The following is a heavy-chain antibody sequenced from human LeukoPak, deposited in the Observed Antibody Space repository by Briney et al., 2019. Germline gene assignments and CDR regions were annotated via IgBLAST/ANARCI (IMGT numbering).Heavy chain of an antibody. CDR2: ISSSSSTI. Sequence: GGSLRLSCAASGFTFSSYSMNWVRQAPGRGLEWVSYISSSSSTIYYADSVKGRFTISRDNAKNSLYLQMNSLRAEDTAVYYCAKHARIGIQIYYLDYWGQGTLVTVSS. D-gene: IGHD2/OR15-2a*01. CDR3: AKHARIGIQIYYLDY. CDR1: GFTFSSYS. V-gene: IGHV3-48*04. J-gene: IGHJ4*02.